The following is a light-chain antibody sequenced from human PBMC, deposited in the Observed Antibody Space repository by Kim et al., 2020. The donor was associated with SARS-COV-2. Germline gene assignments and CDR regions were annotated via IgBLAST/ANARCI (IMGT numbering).Light chain of an antibody. J-gene: IGLJ2*01. CDR3: QAWDSNISV. CDR2: EDI. CDR1: KLENRY. Sequence: SYELTQSPSMSVSPGQTANIICSGDKLENRYVSWYQQKAGQSPVMVIYEDIQRPSGIPERFSGSKSGGPATLTISGAQTIDEADYYCQAWDSNISVFGGGTQLTVL. V-gene: IGLV3-1*01.